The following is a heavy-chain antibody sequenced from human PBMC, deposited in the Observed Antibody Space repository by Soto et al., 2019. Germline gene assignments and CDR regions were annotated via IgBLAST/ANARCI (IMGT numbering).Heavy chain of an antibody. CDR3: ARDVVATIRGDHYFDY. Sequence: QVQLQESGPGLVKPSQTLSLTCTVSGGSISSDDYYWNWIRQPPGKGLEWIGYIYYSGSTDYNPSLQSRVTISVETSKNLVSLRLSSVTAADTAVYYCARDVVATIRGDHYFDYWGQGALVTVSS. D-gene: IGHD5-12*01. V-gene: IGHV4-30-4*01. J-gene: IGHJ4*02. CDR1: GGSISSDDYY. CDR2: IYYSGST.